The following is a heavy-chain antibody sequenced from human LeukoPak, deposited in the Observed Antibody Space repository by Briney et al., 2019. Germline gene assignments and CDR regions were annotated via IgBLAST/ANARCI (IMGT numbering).Heavy chain of an antibody. CDR1: GITFSSSA. V-gene: IGHV3-23*01. Sequence: GGSLRLSCAASGITFSSSAMSWVRQAPGKGLGWVSAIDGSGQTTYYADSVKGRFTISRDNSKNTLYLQLTGLRVDDTAVYYCAKVATWTYFDSWGQGTLVTVSS. D-gene: IGHD3/OR15-3a*01. CDR3: AKVATWTYFDS. J-gene: IGHJ4*02. CDR2: IDGSGQTT.